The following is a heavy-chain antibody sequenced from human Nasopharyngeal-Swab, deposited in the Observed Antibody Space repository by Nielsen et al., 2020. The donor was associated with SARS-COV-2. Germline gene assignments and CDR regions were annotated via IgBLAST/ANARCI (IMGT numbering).Heavy chain of an antibody. D-gene: IGHD3-22*01. CDR2: ISYGGST. CDR1: GDSINSHF. V-gene: IGHV4-59*11. J-gene: IGHJ5*01. CDR3: ARGLYDGSGLLDA. Sequence: SETLSLTCTVSGDSINSHFWSWIRQPPGKGLDWIGYISYGGSTNYNPSLRSRVTISVDTSKSQSFRKLTSVTAADTAVYYGARGLYDGSGLLDAWGHGTLVTVSS.